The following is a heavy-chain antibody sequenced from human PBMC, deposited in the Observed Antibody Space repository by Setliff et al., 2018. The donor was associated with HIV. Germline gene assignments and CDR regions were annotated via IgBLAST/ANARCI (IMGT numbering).Heavy chain of an antibody. D-gene: IGHD2-15*01. Sequence: SLRLSCAASGFTFSSYGMHWVRQAPGKGLEWVAFIRYNGSNKYYADSVKGRFTISRDNSNNMLFLQMNSLRTEDTDVYYCARSGGDCSGISCYSLWFDPWGHGTQVTVAS. V-gene: IGHV3-30*02. CDR2: IRYNGSNK. CDR1: GFTFSSYG. J-gene: IGHJ5*02. CDR3: ARSGGDCSGISCYSLWFDP.